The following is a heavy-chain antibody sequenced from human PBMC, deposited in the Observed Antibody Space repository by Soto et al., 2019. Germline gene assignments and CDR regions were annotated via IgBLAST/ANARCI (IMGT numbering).Heavy chain of an antibody. CDR3: TRLTDKVTTN. D-gene: IGHD4-17*01. Sequence: QITLKESGPPLVKPTQTLTLICTFSGFSLRTSGVGVGWIRQSPGKALEWLSLIYWDDDKRYSPSLKSRLSIIXDTSENQVVLRMTNMAPVDTATYYFTRLTDKVTTNWGQGTLVTVSS. CDR1: GFSLRTSGVG. J-gene: IGHJ4*02. CDR2: IYWDDDK. V-gene: IGHV2-5*02.